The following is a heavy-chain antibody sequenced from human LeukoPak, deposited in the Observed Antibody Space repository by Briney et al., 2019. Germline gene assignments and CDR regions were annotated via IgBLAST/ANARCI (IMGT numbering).Heavy chain of an antibody. D-gene: IGHD1-7*01. CDR3: AIEGDRLKLSNYYYYMDV. V-gene: IGHV4-34*01. CDR1: GGSFSGYY. CDR2: INHSGST. J-gene: IGHJ6*03. Sequence: SETLSLTCAVYGGSFSGYYCSWIRQPPGKGLEWIGEINHSGSTNYNPSLKSRVTISVDTSKNQFSLKLSSVTAADTAVYYCAIEGDRLKLSNYYYYMDVWGKGTTVTVSS.